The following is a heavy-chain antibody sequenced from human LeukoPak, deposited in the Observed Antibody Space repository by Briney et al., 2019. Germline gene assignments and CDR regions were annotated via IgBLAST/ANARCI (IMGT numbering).Heavy chain of an antibody. D-gene: IGHD3-22*01. Sequence: SETLSLTCAVYGGSFSGYYWSWIRQPPGKGLEWIGEINHSGSTNYNPSLKSRVTISVDTSKNQFSLKLSSVTAADTAVYYCARGRYYYDSSGYYYFDYWGQGTLVTVSS. CDR1: GGSFSGYY. V-gene: IGHV4-34*01. CDR3: ARGRYYYDSSGYYYFDY. CDR2: INHSGST. J-gene: IGHJ4*02.